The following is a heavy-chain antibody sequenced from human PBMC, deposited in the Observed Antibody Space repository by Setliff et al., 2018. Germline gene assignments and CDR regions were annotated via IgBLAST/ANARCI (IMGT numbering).Heavy chain of an antibody. CDR2: IKSKTNGGTT. J-gene: IGHJ4*02. V-gene: IGHV3-15*05. Sequence: GGSLRLSCVASGFTFTNAWMSWVRQAPGKGLEWVGRIKSKTNGGTTDYAAPVKVRFTISRDDSKNTLFLQMNSLRAEDTAVYYCVKDKSGLYDYWGQGTLVTVSS. D-gene: IGHD3-3*01. CDR1: GFTFTNAW. CDR3: VKDKSGLYDY.